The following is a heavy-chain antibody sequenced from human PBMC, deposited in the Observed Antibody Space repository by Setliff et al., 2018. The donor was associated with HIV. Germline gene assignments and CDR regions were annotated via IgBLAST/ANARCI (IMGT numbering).Heavy chain of an antibody. CDR2: MYTSGST. CDR3: ARGRDASTWYLSHFYSYYYLDV. CDR1: GGSISGAYDY. Sequence: TLSLTCTVSGGSISGAYDYWTWIRQPAGKGLEWIGHMYTSGSTNYNPSLRSRLTISVDTSKNQFSLKLRSVTAADTGLYFCARGRDASTWYLSHFYSYYYLDVWGNGTTVTVSS. D-gene: IGHD6-13*01. V-gene: IGHV4-61*09. J-gene: IGHJ6*03.